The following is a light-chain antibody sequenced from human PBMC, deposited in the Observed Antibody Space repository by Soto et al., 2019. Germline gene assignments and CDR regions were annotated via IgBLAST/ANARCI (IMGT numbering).Light chain of an antibody. Sequence: QSALTQPASVSGSPGQSITISCTGTSSDIGTYNFVSWYQQHPGKAPKLMVFDVSNRPSGVSNRFSGSKSGNTASLTISGLQAEDEADYYCSAYKASTSYVFGSGTELTVL. V-gene: IGLV2-14*03. CDR1: SSDIGTYNF. CDR2: DVS. CDR3: SAYKASTSYV. J-gene: IGLJ1*01.